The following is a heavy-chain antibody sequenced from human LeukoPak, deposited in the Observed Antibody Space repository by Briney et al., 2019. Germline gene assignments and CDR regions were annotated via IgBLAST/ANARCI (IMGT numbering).Heavy chain of an antibody. J-gene: IGHJ4*02. Sequence: GGSLRLSCAASGFTFSNSWMHWVRQAPGEGLVWVSRINPDGSSTTYADSVKGRFTISRDNAKNTVSLQMNSLRAEDTAVYYCARGLKDLRLGELSFYPDDYWGQGTLVTVSS. CDR3: ARGLKDLRLGELSFYPDDY. CDR2: INPDGSST. CDR1: GFTFSNSW. D-gene: IGHD3-16*02. V-gene: IGHV3-74*01.